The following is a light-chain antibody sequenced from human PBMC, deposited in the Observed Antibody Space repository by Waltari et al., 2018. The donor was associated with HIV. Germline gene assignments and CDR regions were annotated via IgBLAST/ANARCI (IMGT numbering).Light chain of an antibody. CDR2: EVS. Sequence: QSALTQPASVSGSPGQSITLSCTGTSSDIGIYNVVSWYQQHPNIAPKLLIYEVSKRPSGVSARFSASKSGNTASLTISGLQADDEADYYCCSYAASSTSPMVFGTWTKVTVL. V-gene: IGLV2-23*02. CDR3: CSYAASSTSPMV. J-gene: IGLJ1*01. CDR1: SSDIGIYNV.